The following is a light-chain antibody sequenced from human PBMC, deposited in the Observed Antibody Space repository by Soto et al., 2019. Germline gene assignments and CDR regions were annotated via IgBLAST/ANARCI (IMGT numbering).Light chain of an antibody. CDR3: QQYGSSPRT. Sequence: EIALTQSPGTLSLSPGERATLACRASQSVSSYLAWYQQKPGQAPRLLIYGASSRATGIPDRFSGSGSGPDFTLTISRLEPEDFAVYYCQQYGSSPRTFGQGTKVAIK. J-gene: IGKJ1*01. CDR1: QSVSSY. V-gene: IGKV3-20*01. CDR2: GAS.